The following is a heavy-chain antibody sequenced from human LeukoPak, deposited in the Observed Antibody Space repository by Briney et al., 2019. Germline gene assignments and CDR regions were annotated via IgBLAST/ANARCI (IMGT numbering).Heavy chain of an antibody. CDR3: VRAYCYDRSGY. CDR2: IKQDGSEE. CDR1: GFTFSDYL. Sequence: PGGSLRLSCAASGFTFSDYLMGWVRQAPGEGLEWVANIKQDGSEEYYVDSVKGRFTISRDNAKDALSLQMNSLRVEDTAVYYCVRAYCYDRSGYWGQGTLVTVSS. J-gene: IGHJ4*02. V-gene: IGHV3-7*04. D-gene: IGHD3-22*01.